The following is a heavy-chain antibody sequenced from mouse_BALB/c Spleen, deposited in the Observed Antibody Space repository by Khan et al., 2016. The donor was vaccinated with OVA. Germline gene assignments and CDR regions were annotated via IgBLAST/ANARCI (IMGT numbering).Heavy chain of an antibody. V-gene: IGHV3-2*02. J-gene: IGHJ2*01. CDR3: ARIYGGDFDY. CDR1: GFSITSDYA. D-gene: IGHD1-1*01. Sequence: EVKLLESGPGQVKPSQSLSLTCTVTGFSITSDYAWNWIWQFPGNRLEWMGFVSYSGNTNYNPSLRSRFSITRDTSKNQFFLQLNSVTSEDTATYYCARIYGGDFDYWGQGTTLTVSS. CDR2: VSYSGNT.